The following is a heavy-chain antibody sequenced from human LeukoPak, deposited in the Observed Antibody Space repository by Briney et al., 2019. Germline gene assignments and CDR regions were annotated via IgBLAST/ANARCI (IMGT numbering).Heavy chain of an antibody. J-gene: IGHJ6*04. D-gene: IGHD3-10*01. CDR3: ARDTMVRGVIISYYYYGMDV. CDR2: ISSSSSYI. Sequence: PGGSLRLSCAASGFTFSSYSMNWVRQAPGKGLEWVSSISSSSSYIYYADSVKGRFTISRDNAKNSLYLQMNSLRAEDTAVYYCARDTMVRGVIISYYYYGMDVWGKGTTVTVSP. V-gene: IGHV3-21*01. CDR1: GFTFSSYS.